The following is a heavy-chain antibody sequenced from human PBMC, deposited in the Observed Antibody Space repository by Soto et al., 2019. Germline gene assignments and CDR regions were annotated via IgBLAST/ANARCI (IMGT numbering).Heavy chain of an antibody. J-gene: IGHJ6*02. V-gene: IGHV2-5*01. CDR3: ALSSDYGDYYGMDV. CDR2: IYWNDDK. CDR1: GFSLSTSGVG. Sequence: QITLKESGPTLVKPTQPLTLTCTFSGFSLSTSGVGVGWIRQPPGKALEWLALIYWNDDKRYSPSLKSRLTITKDTSKNQVVLTMTNMDPVDTATYYCALSSDYGDYYGMDVWGQGTTVTVSS. D-gene: IGHD4-17*01.